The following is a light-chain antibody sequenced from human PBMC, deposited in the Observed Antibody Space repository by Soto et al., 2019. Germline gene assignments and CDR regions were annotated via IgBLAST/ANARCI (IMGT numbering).Light chain of an antibody. CDR2: GAS. Sequence: EIVLTQSPGTLSLSPGEGATLSCRVSQSVSSSYLAWYQQKPGQAPRLLIYGASSRDTGIPDRFSGSGSGTDFTLTISRLEPEDFAVYYCQQYGSSPRTFGQGTKVDIK. V-gene: IGKV3-20*01. J-gene: IGKJ1*01. CDR1: QSVSSSY. CDR3: QQYGSSPRT.